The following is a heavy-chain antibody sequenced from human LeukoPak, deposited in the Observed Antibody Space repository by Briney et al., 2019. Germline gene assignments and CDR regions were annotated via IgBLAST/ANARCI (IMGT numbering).Heavy chain of an antibody. Sequence: ASVKVSCKASGYTFTSYDINWVRRATGQGLEWMGWINTNTGNPTYAQGFTGRFVFSLDTSVSTAYLQISSLKAEDTAVYYCARPSENTVDAPNYWGQGTLVTVSS. CDR3: ARPSENTVDAPNY. J-gene: IGHJ4*02. D-gene: IGHD2/OR15-2a*01. CDR1: GYTFTSYD. V-gene: IGHV7-4-1*02. CDR2: INTNTGNP.